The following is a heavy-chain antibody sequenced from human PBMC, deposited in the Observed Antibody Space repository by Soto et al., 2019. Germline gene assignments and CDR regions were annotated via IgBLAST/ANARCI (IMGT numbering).Heavy chain of an antibody. CDR2: ISGSGSSI. CDR1: GFTFSSHA. CDR3: AKDLLTAVWGNYRPFYFDS. V-gene: IGHV3-23*01. Sequence: EVQLLESGGGLVRPGGSLRLSCAASGFTFSSHAMSWVRQAPGKGLEWVSGISGSGSSIYYADSVKGRFTISSDNSKNTLYLQMNTLRAEDTAVYYCAKDLLTAVWGNYRPFYFDSCCQGTPVSVSS. J-gene: IGHJ4*02. D-gene: IGHD3-16*02.